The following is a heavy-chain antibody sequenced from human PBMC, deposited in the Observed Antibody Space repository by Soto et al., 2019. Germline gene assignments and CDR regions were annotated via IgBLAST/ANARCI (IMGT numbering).Heavy chain of an antibody. V-gene: IGHV1-69*13. D-gene: IGHD3-22*01. Sequence: ASGKVSCKASGGTFSSYGISWVRQAPGQGLEWMGGIIPIFGTANYAQKFQGRVTITADESTSTAYMELSSLRSEDTAVYYCARDGGYYDSSGDSNYYYYGMDVWGQGTTVTVSS. CDR3: ARDGGYYDSSGDSNYYYYGMDV. CDR2: IIPIFGTA. J-gene: IGHJ6*02. CDR1: GGTFSSYG.